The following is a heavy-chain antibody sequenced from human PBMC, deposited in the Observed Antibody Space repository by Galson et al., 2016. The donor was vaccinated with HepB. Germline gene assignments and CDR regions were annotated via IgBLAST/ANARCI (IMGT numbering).Heavy chain of an antibody. D-gene: IGHD3-10*01. CDR1: GFTFSTYW. Sequence: SLRLSCAASGFTFSTYWIHWVRQAPGKGLVWVSRINSDGSSTGFADSVKGRFTISRDNAKNTLYLQMNSLRAEDTAVYYCASSVRGSGSPPGGYWGQGTLVTVSS. V-gene: IGHV3-74*01. J-gene: IGHJ4*02. CDR3: ASSVRGSGSPPGGY. CDR2: INSDGSST.